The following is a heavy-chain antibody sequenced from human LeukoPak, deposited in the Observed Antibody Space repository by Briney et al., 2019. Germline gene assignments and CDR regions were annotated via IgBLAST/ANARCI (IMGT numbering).Heavy chain of an antibody. CDR1: GFTFSSYS. J-gene: IGHJ4*02. CDR2: ISSSSSTI. Sequence: GGSLRLSCAASGFTFSSYSMNWVRQAPGKGLEWVSYISSSSSTIYYADSVKGRFTISRDNAKNSLYLQMNSLRAEDTAVYYCAREPGIAAADEAGFDYWGQGTLVTVSS. V-gene: IGHV3-48*01. D-gene: IGHD6-13*01. CDR3: AREPGIAAADEAGFDY.